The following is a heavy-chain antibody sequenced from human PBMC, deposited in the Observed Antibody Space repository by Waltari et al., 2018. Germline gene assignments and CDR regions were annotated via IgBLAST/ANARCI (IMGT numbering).Heavy chain of an antibody. Sequence: EVQLLESGGGLVQPGGSLRLSCAASGFTFSSYAMSWVRQAPGKGLEWVSAISGSGGSTYYADSVKCRFTISRDNSKNTLYLQMNSLRAEDTAVYYCAKLPPYCGGDCYIFDYWGQGTLVTVSS. V-gene: IGHV3-23*01. CDR2: ISGSGGST. J-gene: IGHJ4*02. D-gene: IGHD2-21*01. CDR1: GFTFSSYA. CDR3: AKLPPYCGGDCYIFDY.